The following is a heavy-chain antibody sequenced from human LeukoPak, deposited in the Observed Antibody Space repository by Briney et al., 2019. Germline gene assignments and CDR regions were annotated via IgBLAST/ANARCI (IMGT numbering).Heavy chain of an antibody. CDR3: ARLGYCSGGSYCAFDI. Sequence: SETLSLSCTVSGGSISSYYWSWIRQPPGKGLEWIGYNYYSGSTNYNPSLKSRVTISVDTSKNQFSLKLSSVTAADTAVYYCARLGYCSGGSYCAFDIWGQGTMVTVSS. V-gene: IGHV4-59*01. D-gene: IGHD2-15*01. CDR2: NYYSGST. J-gene: IGHJ3*02. CDR1: GGSISSYY.